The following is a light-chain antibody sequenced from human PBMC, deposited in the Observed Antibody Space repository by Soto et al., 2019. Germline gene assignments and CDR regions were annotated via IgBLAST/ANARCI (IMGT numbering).Light chain of an antibody. CDR3: SSFTISRNTVL. V-gene: IGLV2-14*01. CDR2: DVS. J-gene: IGLJ2*01. CDR1: SSDFDGYNY. Sequence: QSALTQPASVSGSPGQSITISCTGTSSDFDGYNYVSWYQYHPGKAPKLKTYDVSNRPSGIPNRVSGSKSGNTASLTISGLQAEDEADYYCSSFTISRNTVLFVGGTKLTVL.